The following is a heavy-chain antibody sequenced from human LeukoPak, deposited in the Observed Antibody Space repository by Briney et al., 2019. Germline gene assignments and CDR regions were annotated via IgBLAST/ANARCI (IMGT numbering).Heavy chain of an antibody. CDR2: IRHSGST. Sequence: SETLSLTCDVSGGSFNDYYWSWIRQPPGKGLEWIGEIRHSGSTNYNPSLKSRVTMSVDTSKNQFSLKLSSVTAADTAVYYCARRGSWSYYYGMDVWGQGTTVTVSS. CDR1: GGSFNDYY. J-gene: IGHJ6*02. D-gene: IGHD6-13*01. V-gene: IGHV4-34*01. CDR3: ARRGSWSYYYGMDV.